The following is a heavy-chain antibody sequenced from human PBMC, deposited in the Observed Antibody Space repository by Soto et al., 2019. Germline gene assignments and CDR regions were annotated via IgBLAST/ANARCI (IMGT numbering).Heavy chain of an antibody. CDR3: SRDVGWEIFDY. CDR2: ISHDGGVI. Sequence: EVQLVESGGDLVQPGGSLRLSCVASGFDFKNYVMHWVRQAPGKGLVWVSRISHDGGVISYEDSVKGRFTVSRDNAKNTVFLQMNNLRADDTAVYYCSRDVGWEIFDYWGQGTLVTVSS. D-gene: IGHD1-26*01. J-gene: IGHJ4*02. CDR1: GFDFKNYV. V-gene: IGHV3-74*01.